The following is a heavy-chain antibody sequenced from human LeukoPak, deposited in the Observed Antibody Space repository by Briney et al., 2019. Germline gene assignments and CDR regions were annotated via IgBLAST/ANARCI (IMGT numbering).Heavy chain of an antibody. J-gene: IGHJ6*02. CDR2: INPNSGGP. V-gene: IGHV1-2*02. Sequence: ASVSVSCKASGYNFTVYYMHWVRQAPGQGGEGRGWINPNSGGPNYAQTFQGRVTMTRDTSISTASMELSRLRSDDTAVYYCARVETVNIVVLSALIGMAVWGQGSTVTVSS. CDR1: GYNFTVYY. CDR3: ARVETVNIVVLSALIGMAV. D-gene: IGHD2-21*02.